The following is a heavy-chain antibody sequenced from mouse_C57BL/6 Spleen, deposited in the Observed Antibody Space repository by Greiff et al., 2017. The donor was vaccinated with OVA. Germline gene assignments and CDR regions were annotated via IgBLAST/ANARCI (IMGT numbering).Heavy chain of an antibody. V-gene: IGHV1-78*01. J-gene: IGHJ1*03. CDR1: GYTFTDHT. CDR2: IYPRDGST. D-gene: IGHD1-1*01. CDR3: ARRSYGNPDWYFDV. Sequence: VQLQQSDAELVKPGASVKISCKVSGYTFTDHTIHWMKQRPEQGLEWIGYIYPRDGSTKYNEKFKGKATLTADKSSSTAYMQLNSLTSEDSAVDVYARRSYGNPDWYFDVWGKGTTVTVSA.